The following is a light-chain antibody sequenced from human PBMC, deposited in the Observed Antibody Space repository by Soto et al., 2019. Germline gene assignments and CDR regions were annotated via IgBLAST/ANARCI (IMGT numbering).Light chain of an antibody. J-gene: IGKJ1*01. CDR1: QSLGSR. CDR3: QQYNSYPRT. CDR2: DAS. Sequence: EIRMTQSASTLYAYVGDGVTIXCRASQSLGSRVGWFQQKPGEARKHLIYDASSLESGVPSRCSGSGSGTEFTLTISSLQPDDFATYYCQQYNSYPRTFGQGTKVDI. V-gene: IGKV1-5*01.